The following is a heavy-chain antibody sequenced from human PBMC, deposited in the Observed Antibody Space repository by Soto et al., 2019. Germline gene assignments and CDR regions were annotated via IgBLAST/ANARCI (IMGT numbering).Heavy chain of an antibody. CDR3: GRLEGRPTISYYFDY. CDR2: VYYSGST. CDR1: GGSVSSSSYY. D-gene: IGHD3-3*01. Sequence: SETLSLTCTVSGGSVSSSSYYWGWVRQPPGKGLEWIGSVYYSGSTYYNPSLESRVTISVDKSKNQFSLKLMSLSAADTAVYYCGRLEGRPTISYYFDYRGQGALVTVSS. J-gene: IGHJ4*02. V-gene: IGHV4-39*01.